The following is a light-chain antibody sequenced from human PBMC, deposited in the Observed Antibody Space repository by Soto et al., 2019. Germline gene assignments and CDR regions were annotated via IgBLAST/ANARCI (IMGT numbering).Light chain of an antibody. J-gene: IGKJ2*01. V-gene: IGKV1-39*01. CDR3: QQSHGIPYT. Sequence: DIQMTQSPSSLSASVGDRVTNTCRASQTISTYLNWYQQEPGKAPKLLIYAASSLQSGVPSRFSGIGSGTDFTLTISSLQPEDSAASSCQQSHGIPYTFGQGTKLEIK. CDR1: QTISTY. CDR2: AAS.